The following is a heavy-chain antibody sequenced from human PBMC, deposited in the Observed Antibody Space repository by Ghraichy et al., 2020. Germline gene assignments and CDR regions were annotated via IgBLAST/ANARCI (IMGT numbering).Heavy chain of an antibody. CDR1: GGSISSSSYY. D-gene: IGHD3-3*01. V-gene: IGHV4-39*01. J-gene: IGHJ5*02. Sequence: SQTLSLTCTVSGGSISSSSYYWGWIRQPPGKGLEWIGSIYYSGSTYYNPSLKSRVTISVDTSKNQFSLKLSSVTAADTAVYYCARVFRGSPDRSGYYRVNNWFDPWGQGTLVTVSS. CDR3: ARVFRGSPDRSGYYRVNNWFDP. CDR2: IYYSGST.